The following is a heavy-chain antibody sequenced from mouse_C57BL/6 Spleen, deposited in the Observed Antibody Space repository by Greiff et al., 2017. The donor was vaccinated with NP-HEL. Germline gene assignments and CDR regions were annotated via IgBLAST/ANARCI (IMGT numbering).Heavy chain of an antibody. D-gene: IGHD1-1*01. CDR3: TYYYGSSYLFDY. Sequence: QVQLQQSGSELVRPGASVTLSCKASGYTFTDYEMHWVKQTPVHGLEWIGAIDPETGGTAYNQKFKGKAILTADKSSSTAYMELRSLTSEDSAVYYCTYYYGSSYLFDYWGQGTTLTVSS. V-gene: IGHV1-15*01. CDR1: GYTFTDYE. J-gene: IGHJ2*01. CDR2: IDPETGGT.